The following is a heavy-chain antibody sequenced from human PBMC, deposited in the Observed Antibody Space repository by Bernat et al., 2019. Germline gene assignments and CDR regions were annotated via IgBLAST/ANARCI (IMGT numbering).Heavy chain of an antibody. CDR1: GFTFSSYS. J-gene: IGHJ4*02. Sequence: EVQLVESGGGLVQPGGSLRLSCAASGFTFSSYSMNWVRQAPGKGLEWVSYISSSSSTIYYADSVKGRFTISRDNAKNSLYLQMNSLRAEDTAVYYCARDSPPPLAYFDYWGQVTLVTVSS. V-gene: IGHV3-48*01. D-gene: IGHD1-14*01. CDR3: ARDSPPPLAYFDY. CDR2: ISSSSSTI.